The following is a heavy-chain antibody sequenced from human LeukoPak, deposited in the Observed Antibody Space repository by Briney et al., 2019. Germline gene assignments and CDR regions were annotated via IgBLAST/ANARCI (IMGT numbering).Heavy chain of an antibody. Sequence: GGSLRLSCAASGFTFSSYAMSWVRQAPGKGLEWVSAISGSGGSTYYADSVKGRFTSSRDNSKNTLYLQMNSLSAEDTAIYYCARGPAPDCWGQGTLVTVSS. CDR3: ARGPAPDC. CDR1: GFTFSSYA. D-gene: IGHD3-16*01. J-gene: IGHJ4*02. CDR2: ISGSGGST. V-gene: IGHV3-23*01.